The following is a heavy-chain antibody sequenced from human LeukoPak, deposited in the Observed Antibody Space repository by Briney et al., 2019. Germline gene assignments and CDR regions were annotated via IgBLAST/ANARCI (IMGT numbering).Heavy chain of an antibody. CDR3: ARDLGRAATDYYYYMDV. Sequence: GSVKVSCKASGYTFTSYYMHWVRQAPGQGLEWMGIINPSGGNTNYAQKFQGRVTMTRDKSTSTVYMELSSLRSEDTAVYYCARDLGRAATDYYYYMDVWGKGTTVTVSS. D-gene: IGHD6-25*01. CDR1: GYTFTSYY. V-gene: IGHV1-46*01. CDR2: INPSGGNT. J-gene: IGHJ6*03.